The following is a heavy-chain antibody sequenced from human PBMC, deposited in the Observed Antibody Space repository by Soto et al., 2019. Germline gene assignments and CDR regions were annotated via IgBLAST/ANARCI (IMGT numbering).Heavy chain of an antibody. CDR3: ARDGYNWNYGWFDP. CDR1: GGSISSYY. CDR2: IYYSGST. V-gene: IGHV4-59*12. J-gene: IGHJ5*02. D-gene: IGHD1-7*01. Sequence: SETLSLTCTVSGGSISSYYWSWIRQPPGKGLEWIGYIYYSGSTNYNPSLKSRVTISVDTSKNQFSLKLSSVTAADTAVYYCARDGYNWNYGWFDPWGQGTLVTVSS.